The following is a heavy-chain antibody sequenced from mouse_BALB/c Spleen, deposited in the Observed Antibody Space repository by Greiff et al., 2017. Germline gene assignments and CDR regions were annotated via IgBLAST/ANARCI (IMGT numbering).Heavy chain of an antibody. CDR1: GFSLTSYG. CDR3: ASYRYDRFAY. CDR2: IWAGGST. Sequence: LVESGPGLVAPSQSLSITCTVSGFSLTSYGVHWVRQPPGKGLEWLGVIWAGGSTNYNSALMSRLSISKDNSKSQVFLKMNSLQTDDTAMYYCASYRYDRFAYWGQGTLVTVSA. D-gene: IGHD2-14*01. J-gene: IGHJ3*01. V-gene: IGHV2-9*02.